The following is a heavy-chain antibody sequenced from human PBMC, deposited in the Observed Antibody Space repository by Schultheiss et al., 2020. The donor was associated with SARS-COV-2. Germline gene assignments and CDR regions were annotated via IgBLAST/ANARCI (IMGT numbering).Heavy chain of an antibody. CDR3: ARADMDTAMVTFDF. CDR2: IYYSGLT. J-gene: IGHJ4*02. CDR1: GGSISSSNYY. D-gene: IGHD5-18*01. Sequence: SETLSLTCTVSGGSISSSNYYWGWIRQPPGKGLEWIGSIYYSGLTYYNPSLKSRVTISVDTSKNQFSLRLSSVTAADTAIYYCARADMDTAMVTFDFWGQGTLVTVSS. V-gene: IGHV4-39*01.